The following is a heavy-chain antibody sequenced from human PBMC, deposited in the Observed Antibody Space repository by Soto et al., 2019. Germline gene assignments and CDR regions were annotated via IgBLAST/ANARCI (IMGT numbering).Heavy chain of an antibody. CDR2: IDPTTAYI. CDR1: GFIFSGYS. D-gene: IGHD4-17*01. Sequence: EVQLVESGGGLVKPGGSLRLSCAASGFIFSGYSINWVRQAPGKGLEWVSSIDPTTAYIYYADSLKGRFTISRDNGKNSVYLQMNSLRAEDTAVYYCARLGGDYPYYLDYWGQGTLVTVSS. J-gene: IGHJ4*02. CDR3: ARLGGDYPYYLDY. V-gene: IGHV3-21*01.